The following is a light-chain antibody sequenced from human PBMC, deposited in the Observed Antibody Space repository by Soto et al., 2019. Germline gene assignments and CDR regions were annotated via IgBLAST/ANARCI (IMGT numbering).Light chain of an antibody. V-gene: IGLV2-14*01. CDR3: SSYTSSSTLVV. CDR1: RSDVGGYNY. CDR2: DVS. Sequence: QSALTQPASVSGSPGQSITISCTGTRSDVGGYNYVSWYQQHPGKAPKLMIYDVSNRPSGVSNRFSGSKSGNTASLTISGLQAEDEADYHCSSYTSSSTLVVFGGGTKVTVL. J-gene: IGLJ2*01.